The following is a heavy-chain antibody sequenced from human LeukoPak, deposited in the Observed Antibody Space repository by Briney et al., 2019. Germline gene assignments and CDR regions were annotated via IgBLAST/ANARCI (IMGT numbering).Heavy chain of an antibody. J-gene: IGHJ3*02. CDR1: GGSFSGYY. D-gene: IGHD3-3*01. CDR3: ASSRRRFGGIRDAFDI. CDR2: INHSGST. Sequence: SETLSLTCAVYGGSFSGYYWSWIRQPPGKGLEWIGEINHSGSTNYNPSLKSRVTISVDTSKNQFSLKLSSVTAADTAVYYCASSRRRFGGIRDAFDIWGRGTMVTVSS. V-gene: IGHV4-34*01.